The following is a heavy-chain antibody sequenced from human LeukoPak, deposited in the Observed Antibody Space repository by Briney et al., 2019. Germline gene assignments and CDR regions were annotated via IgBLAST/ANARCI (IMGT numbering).Heavy chain of an antibody. D-gene: IGHD3-22*01. V-gene: IGHV3-48*01. J-gene: IGHJ4*02. CDR1: GFTFSSYS. Sequence: PGGSLRLSCAASGFTFSSYSMNWVRQAPGKGLEWVSHITASGTAMFYADSVKGRFTISRDNAKNSLYLQMNSLRAEDTAVYYCARDFLLYYDSTGYRGQGTLVTVSS. CDR3: ARDFLLYYDSTGY. CDR2: ITASGTAM.